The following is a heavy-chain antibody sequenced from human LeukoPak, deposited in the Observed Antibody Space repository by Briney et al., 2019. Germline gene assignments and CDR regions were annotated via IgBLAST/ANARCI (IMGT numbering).Heavy chain of an antibody. CDR3: ANGADRYFDYYYMDV. CDR1: GFTFSSYG. Sequence: PGGSLRLSCAASGFTFSSYGMHWVRRAPGKGLEWVAVIWYDGSNKYYADSVKGRFTISRDNSKNTLYLQMNSLRAEDTAVYYCANGADRYFDYYYMDVWGKGTTVTVSS. D-gene: IGHD3-9*01. CDR2: IWYDGSNK. J-gene: IGHJ6*03. V-gene: IGHV3-33*06.